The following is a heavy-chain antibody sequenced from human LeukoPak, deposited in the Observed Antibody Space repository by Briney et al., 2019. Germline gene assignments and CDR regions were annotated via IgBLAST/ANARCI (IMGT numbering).Heavy chain of an antibody. Sequence: GASVKVSCKASGYTFTGYYMHWVRQAPGQGLEWMGWINPKSGDTNYAQEFQGRVTRPRDTSITTAYMKLSRLRSGDTAGYYCASGLYCRASICPLGIDYWGQGTLVSVSS. J-gene: IGHJ4*02. V-gene: IGHV1-2*02. CDR3: ASGLYCRASICPLGIDY. CDR1: GYTFTGYY. CDR2: INPKSGDT. D-gene: IGHD2-8*02.